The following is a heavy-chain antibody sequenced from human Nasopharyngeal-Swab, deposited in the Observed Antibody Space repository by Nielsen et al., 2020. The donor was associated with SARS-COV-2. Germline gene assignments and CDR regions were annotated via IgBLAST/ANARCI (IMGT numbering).Heavy chain of an antibody. Sequence: GESLKISCATSGYRFTDYWIAWGRQAPGKGLECMGTIFPGDSDTRYSPSFEGHVTISVDQSITTAYLHWTSLKASDTAKYYCAIGAAVGTLFHGMDVWGQGTMVTVSS. D-gene: IGHD1-26*01. CDR2: IFPGDSDT. CDR3: AIGAAVGTLFHGMDV. J-gene: IGHJ6*02. CDR1: GYRFTDYW. V-gene: IGHV5-51*01.